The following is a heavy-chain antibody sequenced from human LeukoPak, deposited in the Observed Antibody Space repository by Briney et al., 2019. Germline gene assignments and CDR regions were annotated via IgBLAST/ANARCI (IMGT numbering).Heavy chain of an antibody. CDR3: AGPGYDILTGSNHHDDYGMDV. V-gene: IGHV1-18*01. J-gene: IGHJ6*02. CDR1: GYTFTSYG. CDR2: ISAYNGNT. Sequence: ASVKVSCKASGYTFTSYGISWVRQAPGQGLEWMGWISAYNGNTNYAQKLQGRVTMTTDTSTSTAYMEQRSLRSDDTGVYYCAGPGYDILTGSNHHDDYGMDVWGQGTTVTVSS. D-gene: IGHD3-9*01.